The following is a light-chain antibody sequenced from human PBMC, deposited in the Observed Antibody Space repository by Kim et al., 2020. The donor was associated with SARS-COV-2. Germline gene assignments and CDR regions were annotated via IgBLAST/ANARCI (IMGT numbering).Light chain of an antibody. J-gene: IGKJ1*01. V-gene: IGKV1-16*02. Sequence: ASVGDRVTITCRASQDISSYLAWFQQKPGNAPKCLIYAASSLQSGVPSKFTGSGSGTHFTLTISNLQREDVATYYCQQYDIFPRTFGQGTKVDIK. CDR1: QDISSY. CDR2: AAS. CDR3: QQYDIFPRT.